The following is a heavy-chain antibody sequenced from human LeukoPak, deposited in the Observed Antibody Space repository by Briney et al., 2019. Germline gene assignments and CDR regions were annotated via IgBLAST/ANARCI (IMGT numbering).Heavy chain of an antibody. CDR2: IYYSGST. CDR3: ARQGRITMVRGVVNWFDP. J-gene: IGHJ5*02. Sequence: SETLSLTCTVSGGSISSSSYYWGWIRQPPGKGLEWIGSIYYSGSTYYNPSLKSRVTISVDTSKNQFSLKLSSVTAADTAVYYCARQGRITMVRGVVNWFDPWGQGTLVTVSS. CDR1: GGSISSSSYY. V-gene: IGHV4-39*01. D-gene: IGHD3-10*01.